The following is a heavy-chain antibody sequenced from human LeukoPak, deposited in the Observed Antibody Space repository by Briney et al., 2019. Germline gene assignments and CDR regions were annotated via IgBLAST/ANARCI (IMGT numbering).Heavy chain of an antibody. CDR3: ARDVNYAFDY. CDR2: ISANSGNT. Sequence: ASMKVSCKSSGYSFRRNGISWVRQAPGQGLEWMAWISANSGNTNYAQNFQDRVTLTTDTSTSTAYMELRSLRSDDTAVYYCARDVNYAFDYWGQGTLVTVSS. V-gene: IGHV1-18*01. CDR1: GYSFRRNG. J-gene: IGHJ4*02. D-gene: IGHD3-16*01.